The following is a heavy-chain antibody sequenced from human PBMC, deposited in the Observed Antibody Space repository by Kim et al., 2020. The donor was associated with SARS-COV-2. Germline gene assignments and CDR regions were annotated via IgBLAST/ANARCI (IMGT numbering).Heavy chain of an antibody. CDR1: GFTFSSYG. V-gene: IGHV3-33*08. D-gene: IGHD3-3*01. CDR2: IWYDGSNK. Sequence: GGSLRLSCAASGFTFSSYGMHWVRQAPGKGLEWVAVIWYDGSNKYYADSVKGRFTISRDNSKNTLYLQMNSLRAKDTAVYYCARDPRDNYDFWSGYANYYFDVRDVWGKGTTVTVS. CDR3: ARDPRDNYDFWSGYANYYFDVRDV. J-gene: IGHJ6*04.